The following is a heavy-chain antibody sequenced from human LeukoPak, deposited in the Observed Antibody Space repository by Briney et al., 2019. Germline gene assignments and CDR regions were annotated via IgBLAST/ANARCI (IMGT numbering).Heavy chain of an antibody. D-gene: IGHD3-10*01. Sequence: GGSLRLSCAASGFTFSSYSMNWVRQAPGKGLEWVSAISGSGGSTYYADSVKGRFTISRDNSKNTLYLQMNSLRAEDTAVYYCAKDYKAMVRGVIFPWGQGTLVTVSS. V-gene: IGHV3-23*01. CDR1: GFTFSSYS. J-gene: IGHJ5*02. CDR2: ISGSGGST. CDR3: AKDYKAMVRGVIFP.